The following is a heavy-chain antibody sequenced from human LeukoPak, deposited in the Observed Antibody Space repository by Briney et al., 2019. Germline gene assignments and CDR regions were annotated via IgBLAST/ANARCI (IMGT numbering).Heavy chain of an antibody. D-gene: IGHD6-13*01. CDR2: ISGSGGTT. CDR1: GFTFSSYG. V-gene: IGHV3-23*01. Sequence: GGSLRLSCAASGFTFSSYGMSWVRQAPGKGLEWVSSISGSGGTTYYADSVKGRFTISRDNSKNTLYLQMNSLRAEDTALYYCAKDSIRYSSSPSYMDVWGKGTTVTVSS. J-gene: IGHJ6*03. CDR3: AKDSIRYSSSPSYMDV.